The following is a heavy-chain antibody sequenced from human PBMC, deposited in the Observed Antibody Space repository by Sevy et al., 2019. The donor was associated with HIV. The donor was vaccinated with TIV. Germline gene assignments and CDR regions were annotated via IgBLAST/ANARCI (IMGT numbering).Heavy chain of an antibody. V-gene: IGHV3-23*01. CDR3: ASNIAAAGYFDY. D-gene: IGHD6-13*01. J-gene: IGHJ4*02. CDR1: GFTFSSYA. CDR2: ISGSGGST. Sequence: GGSLRLSCAASGFTFSSYAMSWVRQAPGKGLEWVSAISGSGGSTYYADSVKGRFTISRDNSKNTLYLQMNSLRAEDTAVYYCASNIAAAGYFDYWGQGTLVTVSS.